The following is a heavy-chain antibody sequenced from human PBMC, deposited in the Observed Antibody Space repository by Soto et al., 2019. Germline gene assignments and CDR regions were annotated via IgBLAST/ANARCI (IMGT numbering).Heavy chain of an antibody. V-gene: IGHV4-30-2*01. D-gene: IGHD1-1*01. CDR1: GGSISSGGYS. Sequence: PSETLSLTCAVSGGSISSGGYSWNWIRQPPGKGLEWIGYIYHRGSTLYNPSLKSRVTISIDKSKNQFSLKLSSVTAADTAVYYCARDQLEGNWFDPRGQGTLLTVSS. CDR2: IYHRGST. CDR3: ARDQLEGNWFDP. J-gene: IGHJ5*02.